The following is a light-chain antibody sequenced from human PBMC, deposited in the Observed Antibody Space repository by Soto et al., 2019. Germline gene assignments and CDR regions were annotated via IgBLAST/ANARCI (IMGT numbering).Light chain of an antibody. J-gene: IGKJ4*01. V-gene: IGKV3-11*01. CDR2: DAS. CDR3: QQRSNLPLT. CDR1: QSVSSY. Sequence: EIVLTQSPATLSLSPGERATLSCRASQSVSSYLAWYQQKPGQAPRILIYDASNRATGIPARFSGSGSGTDFTLTISSLEPEDFAVYYCQQRSNLPLTFGGGTKVEIK.